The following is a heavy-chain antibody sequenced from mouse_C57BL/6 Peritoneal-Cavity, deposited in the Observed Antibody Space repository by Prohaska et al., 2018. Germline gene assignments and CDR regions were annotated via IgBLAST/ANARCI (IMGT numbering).Heavy chain of an antibody. CDR1: GFTFSGFW. CDR2: INSDGSEI. V-gene: IGHV11-2*01. Sequence: EVQLLETGGGLVQPGGSRGLSCEGSGFTFSGFWMSWVRQTPGKTLEWIGDINSDGSEINYAPSIKDRFTIFRDKDKSTLYLQMSNVLSEETATYFCRRYGNSWYFDVWGTGTTVTVSS. J-gene: IGHJ1*03. CDR3: RRYGNSWYFDV. D-gene: IGHD2-1*01.